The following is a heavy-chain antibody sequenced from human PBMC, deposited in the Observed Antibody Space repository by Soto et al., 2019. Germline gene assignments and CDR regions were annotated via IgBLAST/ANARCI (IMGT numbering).Heavy chain of an antibody. CDR2: IFYSGST. D-gene: IGHD3-10*02. CDR3: ASMIGDPVLSFDS. J-gene: IGHJ5*01. V-gene: IGHV4-59*01. Sequence: QVQLQESGPGLVKPSETLSLTCTVSGGSISSYYWSWIRQPPGKGLEWIGFIFYSGSTSYNPSLKCRVTISIDTSEYQFSLKLNSVTAADTAVYYCASMIGDPVLSFDSWGQGNLVAVSS. CDR1: GGSISSYY.